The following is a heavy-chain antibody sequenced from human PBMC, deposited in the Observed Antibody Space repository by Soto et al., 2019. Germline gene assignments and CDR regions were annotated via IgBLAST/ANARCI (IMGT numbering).Heavy chain of an antibody. V-gene: IGHV1-69*13. CDR1: GGTFSSYA. Sequence: SVEVSCKXSGGTFSSYAISGVRQAPGQGLEWMGGIIPIFGTANYAQKFQGRVTITADESTSTAYMELSSLRSEDTAVYYCARGMDIVVVPAAIFNYGMDVWGQGTTVTVSS. CDR3: ARGMDIVVVPAAIFNYGMDV. J-gene: IGHJ6*02. CDR2: IIPIFGTA. D-gene: IGHD2-2*03.